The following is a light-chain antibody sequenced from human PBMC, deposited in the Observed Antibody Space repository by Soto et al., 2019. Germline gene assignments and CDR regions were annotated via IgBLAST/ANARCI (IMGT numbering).Light chain of an antibody. CDR3: QQYDNWPLT. J-gene: IGKJ4*01. CDR2: DAS. CDR1: QSVSSY. Sequence: EIVFTQSPATLSFSPGERATLSCRASQSVSSYLAWYQQKPGQAPRLLIYDASNRATGIPARFSGSGSGTEFTLTISSLQSEDFAIYYCQQYDNWPLTFGGGTKVDIK. V-gene: IGKV3-11*01.